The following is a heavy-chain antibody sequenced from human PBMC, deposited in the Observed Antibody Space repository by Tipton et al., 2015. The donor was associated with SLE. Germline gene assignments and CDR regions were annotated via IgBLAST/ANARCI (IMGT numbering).Heavy chain of an antibody. CDR2: ISSNGGST. J-gene: IGHJ3*02. D-gene: IGHD5-24*01. CDR1: GFTFSSYA. Sequence: SLRLSCAASGFTFSSYAMHWVRQAPGKGLEYVSAISSNGGSTYYADSVKGRFTISRDNSKNTLYLQMGSLRAEDMAVYYCARGDGYGGGGDAFDIWGQGTMVTVSS. CDR3: ARGDGYGGGGDAFDI. V-gene: IGHV3-64*02.